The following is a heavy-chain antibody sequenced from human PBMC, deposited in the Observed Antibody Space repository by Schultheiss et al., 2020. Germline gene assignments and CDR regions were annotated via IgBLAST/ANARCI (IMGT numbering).Heavy chain of an antibody. CDR3: AREGEQWLPRGANAAFDI. D-gene: IGHD6-19*01. J-gene: IGHJ3*02. CDR2: IWYDGSNK. Sequence: SLKISCAASGFTFRDYYMSWVRQAPGKGLEWVAVIWYDGSNKYYADSVKGRFTISRDNSKNTLYLQMNSLRVEDTAVYHCAREGEQWLPRGANAAFDIWGQGTMVTVSS. CDR1: GFTFRDYY. V-gene: IGHV3-33*08.